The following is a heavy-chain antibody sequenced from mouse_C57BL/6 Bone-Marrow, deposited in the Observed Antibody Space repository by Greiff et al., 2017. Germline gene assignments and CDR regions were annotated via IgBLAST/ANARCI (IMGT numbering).Heavy chain of an antibody. CDR3: ARPFYYVGAMDY. Sequence: VKLQQPGAELVKPGASVKLSCKASGYTFTSYWMHWVKQRPGQGLEWIGMIHPNSGSTNYNEKFKSKATLTVDKSSSTAYMQLSSLTSEDAAVYYCARPFYYVGAMDYWGQGTSVTVSS. J-gene: IGHJ4*01. CDR1: GYTFTSYW. CDR2: IHPNSGST. D-gene: IGHD1-1*01. V-gene: IGHV1-64*01.